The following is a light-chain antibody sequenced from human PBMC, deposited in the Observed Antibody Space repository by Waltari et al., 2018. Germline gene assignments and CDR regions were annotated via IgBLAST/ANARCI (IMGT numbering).Light chain of an antibody. CDR3: QQRYNWPPIT. Sequence: EIVLTQSPAPLSLSPGERATLSCRASQSVSIYLAWYQQKAGQAPRLLIHDASNRAPGIPARFSGSGSGTDFTLTISSLEPEDFAVYYCQQRYNWPPITFGQGTRLELK. V-gene: IGKV3-11*01. J-gene: IGKJ5*01. CDR2: DAS. CDR1: QSVSIY.